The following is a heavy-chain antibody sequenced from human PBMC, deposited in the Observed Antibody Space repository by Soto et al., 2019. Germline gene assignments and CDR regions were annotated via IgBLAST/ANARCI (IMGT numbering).Heavy chain of an antibody. CDR2: ISANNGNT. CDR3: ARGFQYYYDSSGYYFDY. V-gene: IGHV1-18*01. D-gene: IGHD3-22*01. CDR1: GYTFTSYG. J-gene: IGHJ4*02. Sequence: ASVKVSCKASGYTFTSYGISWVRQAPGQGLEWMGGISANNGNTNYAQKFQGRVTMTADKSTSTAYMELSSLRSEDTAAYYCARGFQYYYDSSGYYFDYWGRG.